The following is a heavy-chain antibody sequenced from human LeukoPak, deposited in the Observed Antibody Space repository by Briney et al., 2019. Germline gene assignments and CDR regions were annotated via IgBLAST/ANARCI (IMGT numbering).Heavy chain of an antibody. Sequence: GGSLRLSCAASGFTFSDYYMSLIRQAPGRGLEWVSYISSSGSTIYCADSVKGRFTISRDNAKNSLYLQMNSLRAEDTAVYYCARETSSSSWGAFDIWGQGTMVTVSP. CDR1: GFTFSDYY. J-gene: IGHJ3*02. V-gene: IGHV3-11*04. D-gene: IGHD6-6*01. CDR3: ARETSSSSWGAFDI. CDR2: ISSSGSTI.